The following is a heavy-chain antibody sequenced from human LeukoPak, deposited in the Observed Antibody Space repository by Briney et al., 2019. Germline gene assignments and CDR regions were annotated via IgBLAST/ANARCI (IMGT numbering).Heavy chain of an antibody. D-gene: IGHD2-2*02. J-gene: IGHJ4*02. Sequence: SVKVSCKASGGTFSSYAISWVRQAPGQGLEWMGGIIPIFGTANYAQKFQGRVTITTDESTSTAYMELSSLRSEDTAVYYCARGGGCSSTSCYMHSDYWGQGTLVTVSS. CDR2: IIPIFGTA. CDR3: ARGGGCSSTSCYMHSDY. CDR1: GGTFSSYA. V-gene: IGHV1-69*05.